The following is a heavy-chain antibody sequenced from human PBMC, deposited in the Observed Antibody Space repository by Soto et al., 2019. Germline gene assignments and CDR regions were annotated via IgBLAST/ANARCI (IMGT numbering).Heavy chain of an antibody. D-gene: IGHD3-10*01. CDR1: GYTFTNYG. CDR3: ARGVGSGTYYNQYHWDH. J-gene: IGHJ4*02. V-gene: IGHV1-18*01. CDR2: INTYNGNT. Sequence: ASVKVSCKASGYTFTNYGISWVRQAPGQGLEWMGWINTYNGNTNHAQKLQGRVTMTTDTSTSTAYMELRSLRSDDTAVYYCARGVGSGTYYNQYHWDHWGQGTLVTSPQ.